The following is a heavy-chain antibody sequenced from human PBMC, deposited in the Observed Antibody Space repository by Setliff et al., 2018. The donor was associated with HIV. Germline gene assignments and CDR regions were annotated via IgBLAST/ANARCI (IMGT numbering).Heavy chain of an antibody. CDR3: ARALDPTYYDFWKFDP. J-gene: IGHJ5*02. V-gene: IGHV4-31*11. D-gene: IGHD3-3*01. Sequence: PSETLSLTCAVSGGSISSGGFYWSWIRQHPGKGLEWIGYIFYNGSSYYNPSLKSRVTISADTSKNQFSLRLITMTAADTAVYYCARALDPTYYDFWKFDPWGQGTLVTAPQ. CDR1: GGSISSGGFY. CDR2: IFYNGSS.